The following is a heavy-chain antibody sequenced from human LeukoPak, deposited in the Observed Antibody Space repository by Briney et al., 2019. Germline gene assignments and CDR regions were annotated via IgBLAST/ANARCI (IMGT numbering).Heavy chain of an antibody. CDR1: GFTFSRDW. V-gene: IGHV3-74*03. CDR2: ISDDGSIT. J-gene: IGHJ4*02. CDR3: VKYNVYDRHFDY. D-gene: IGHD5/OR15-5a*01. Sequence: GGSLRLSCAASGFTFSRDWMHWVRQAPGKGLVWVSRISDDGSITTYADSVKGRFTISRDNAKSTVFLQMNSLRAEDTAVYFCVKYNVYDRHFDYSGQGILVTVSS.